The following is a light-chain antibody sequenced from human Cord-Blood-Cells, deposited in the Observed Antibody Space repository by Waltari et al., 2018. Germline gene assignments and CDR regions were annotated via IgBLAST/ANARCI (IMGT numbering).Light chain of an antibody. CDR3: AAWDDSLNGPV. CDR1: SSNIGSNT. V-gene: IGLV1-44*01. Sequence: QSVLTQPPSASGTPGQRVTISCSGSSSNIGSNTVNWYQQLPGTAPKHLIYSNNQRPSGFPDRFSGSKSGTSASLAISGLQAEDEADYYCAAWDDSLNGPVFGGGTKLTVL. J-gene: IGLJ3*02. CDR2: SNN.